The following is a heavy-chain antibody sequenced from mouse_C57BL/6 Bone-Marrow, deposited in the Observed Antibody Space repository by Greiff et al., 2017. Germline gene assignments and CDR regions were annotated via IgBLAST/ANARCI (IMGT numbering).Heavy chain of an antibody. D-gene: IGHD3-3*01. CDR3: ARSRGCADYAMDY. V-gene: IGHV1-72*01. J-gene: IGHJ4*01. CDR2: IDPNSGGT. Sequence: QVQLQQPGAELVKPGASVKLSCKASGYTFTSYWMHWVKQRPGRGLEWIGRIDPNSGGTKYNEKFKSQATLTVDKPSSTAYMQLSSLTSEDSAVYYWARSRGCADYAMDYWGQGTSVTVSS. CDR1: GYTFTSYW.